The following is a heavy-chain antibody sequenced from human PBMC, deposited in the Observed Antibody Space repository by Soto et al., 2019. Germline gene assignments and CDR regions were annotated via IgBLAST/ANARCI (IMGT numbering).Heavy chain of an antibody. CDR2: IHYTGGT. V-gene: IGHV4-59*01. CDR1: GGSISNYD. Sequence: PSETLSLTCTVSGGSISNYDWSWIRKPPGKGLEWIGDIHYTGGTSNNTSLQRRVTISVDTSKNQISLKLNSVTAADTAVYYCARAYCSGGSCYSYYFDCWGQGTLVTVSS. J-gene: IGHJ4*02. D-gene: IGHD2-15*01. CDR3: ARAYCSGGSCYSYYFDC.